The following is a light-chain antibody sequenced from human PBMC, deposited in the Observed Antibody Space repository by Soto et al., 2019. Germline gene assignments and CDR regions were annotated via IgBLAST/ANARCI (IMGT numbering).Light chain of an antibody. CDR3: SSYSGSSTYVV. CDR1: SSDVGGYNY. CDR2: DVN. Sequence: QSALTQPASVSGSPGQSITISCTGTSSDVGGYNYVSWYQQPPGKAPKLMIYDVNNRPSGVSNRFSGSKTGNTAALTIAGLQAEDDADYYFSSYSGSSTYVVFGGGTKLTVL. V-gene: IGLV2-14*01. J-gene: IGLJ2*01.